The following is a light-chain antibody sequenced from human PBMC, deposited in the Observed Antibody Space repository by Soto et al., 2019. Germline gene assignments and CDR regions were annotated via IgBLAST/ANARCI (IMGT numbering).Light chain of an antibody. V-gene: IGKV1-5*03. CDR2: KAS. Sequence: DIQMTQSPSTLSASVGDRVTITCRASQSISSWLARYQQKPGKAPKSLIYKASSLESGVPSRFSGSGSGTEFTLTISSLQPDDFATYYCQQYNSYPITFGQGTRLEIK. CDR1: QSISSW. J-gene: IGKJ5*01. CDR3: QQYNSYPIT.